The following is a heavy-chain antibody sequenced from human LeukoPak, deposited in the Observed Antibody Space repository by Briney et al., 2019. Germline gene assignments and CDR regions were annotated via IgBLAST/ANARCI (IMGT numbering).Heavy chain of an antibody. CDR1: GGSISSSGYY. V-gene: IGHV4-39*01. CDR2: VYYSGNT. J-gene: IGHJ4*02. Sequence: SETLSLTCTVSGGSISSSGYYWDWIRQPPGKGLEWIGSVYYSGNTYYKSSLESRVTISVDTSNNRFSLKLNSVTAADTGTYYCARTSGRGSVDPGTSGYVDSWGEGSLVTVSS. D-gene: IGHD3-22*01. CDR3: ARTSGRGSVDPGTSGYVDS.